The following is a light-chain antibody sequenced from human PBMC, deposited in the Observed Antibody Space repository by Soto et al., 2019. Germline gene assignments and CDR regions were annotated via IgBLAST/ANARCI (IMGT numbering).Light chain of an antibody. CDR2: LNSDGSH. V-gene: IGLV4-69*01. CDR3: QTWGTGVV. J-gene: IGLJ2*01. CDR1: SGHSSYA. Sequence: QSVLTQSPSASDSLGASVKLTCTLSSGHSSYAIAWHQQQPEKGPRYLMKLNSDGSHSKGDGIPDRFSGSSSGAERYLTISSLQSEDEADYYCQTWGTGVVFGGGTKLTVL.